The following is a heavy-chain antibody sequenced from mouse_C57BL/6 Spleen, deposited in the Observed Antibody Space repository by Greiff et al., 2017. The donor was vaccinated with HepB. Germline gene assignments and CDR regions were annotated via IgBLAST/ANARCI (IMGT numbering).Heavy chain of an antibody. V-gene: IGHV1-54*01. D-gene: IGHD2-4*01. J-gene: IGHJ4*01. CDR1: GYAFTNYL. CDR3: ARLGRLGGYAMDY. Sequence: ESGAELVRPGTSVKVSCKASGYAFTNYLIEWVKQRPGQGLEGIGVINPGRGGTNYNEKFKGKATRTADKSSSTAYMQLSSLTSEDSAVYFCARLGRLGGYAMDYWGQGTSVTVSS. CDR2: INPGRGGT.